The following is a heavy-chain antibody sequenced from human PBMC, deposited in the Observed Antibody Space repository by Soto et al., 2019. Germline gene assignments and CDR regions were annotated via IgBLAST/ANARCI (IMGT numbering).Heavy chain of an antibody. CDR1: GFTFSNYA. Sequence: GGSLRLSCAASGFTFSNYAMSWVRQAPGKGLEWVSAISGSGGSTYYADSVKGRFTISRDNSKNTLYLQMNSLRAEDTAVYYCAKVQYYYDSSGYYTFDYWGQGTLVTVSS. CDR3: AKVQYYYDSSGYYTFDY. J-gene: IGHJ4*02. D-gene: IGHD3-22*01. CDR2: ISGSGGST. V-gene: IGHV3-23*01.